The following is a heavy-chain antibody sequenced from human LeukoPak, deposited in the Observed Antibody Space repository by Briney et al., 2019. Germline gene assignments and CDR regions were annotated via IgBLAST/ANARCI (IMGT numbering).Heavy chain of an antibody. D-gene: IGHD5-12*01. J-gene: IGHJ5*02. CDR2: ISAYNGNT. V-gene: IGHV1-18*01. Sequence: ASVKVSCKASGYTFTSYGISWVRQAPGQGLEWMGWISAYNGNTNYAQRLQGRVTMTADTSTSTAYMELRSLRSDDTAVYYCARDWGYTPSPGGGNWFDPWGPGILVTVSS. CDR3: ARDWGYTPSPGGGNWFDP. CDR1: GYTFTSYG.